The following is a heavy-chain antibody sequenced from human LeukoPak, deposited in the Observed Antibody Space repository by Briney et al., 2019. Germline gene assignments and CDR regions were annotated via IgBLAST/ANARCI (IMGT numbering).Heavy chain of an antibody. CDR3: ALTTYYYYYGMDV. CDR1: GYTFTGYY. Sequence: ASVKVSCKASGYTFTGYYMHWVRQAPGQGLEWMGWINPNSGGTNYARKFQGRVTMTRDTSISTAYMELSRLRSDDTAVYYCALTTYYYYYGMDVWGQGTTVTVSS. CDR2: INPNSGGT. J-gene: IGHJ6*02. V-gene: IGHV1-2*02. D-gene: IGHD3-9*01.